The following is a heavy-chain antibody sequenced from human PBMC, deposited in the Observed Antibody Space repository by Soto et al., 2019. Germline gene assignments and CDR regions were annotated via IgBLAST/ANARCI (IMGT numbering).Heavy chain of an antibody. CDR1: GFSFSRHG. Sequence: GGSLRLSCAASGFSFSRHGMHWVRQAPGKGLEWAAIISYDGRNKYYADSVKGRFTISRDNSKNTLYLEMNSLRPGDTAVYYCAKIEAAAGIPQDNYYFAVDVWGQGTTVTVSS. CDR2: ISYDGRNK. V-gene: IGHV3-30*18. D-gene: IGHD6-13*01. J-gene: IGHJ6*02. CDR3: AKIEAAAGIPQDNYYFAVDV.